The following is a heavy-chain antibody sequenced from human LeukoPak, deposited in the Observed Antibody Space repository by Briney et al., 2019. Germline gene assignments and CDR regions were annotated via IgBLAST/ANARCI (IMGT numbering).Heavy chain of an antibody. CDR2: IIPIFGTA. CDR1: GGTFISYA. CDR3: ARTGIAAAGTFDY. V-gene: IGHV1-69*13. J-gene: IGHJ4*02. D-gene: IGHD6-13*01. Sequence: ASVKVSCKASGGTFISYAISWVRQAPGQGLEWMGGIIPIFGTANYAQKFQGRVTITADESTSTAYMELSSLRSEDTAVYYCARTGIAAAGTFDYWGQGTLVTVSS.